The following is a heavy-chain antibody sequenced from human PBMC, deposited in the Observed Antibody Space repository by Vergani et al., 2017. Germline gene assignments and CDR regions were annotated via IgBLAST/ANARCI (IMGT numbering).Heavy chain of an antibody. Sequence: QVQLQQWGAGLLKPSETLSLTCAVYGGSFSGYYWSWIRQPPGKGLEWIGEINHSGSTNYNPSLKSRVTISVETSKNQFSLKLSSVTAADTAVYYWARGQVDIDGFDPWGQGTLVTGSA. J-gene: IGHJ5*02. D-gene: IGHD3-9*01. CDR2: INHSGST. CDR3: ARGQVDIDGFDP. CDR1: GGSFSGYY. V-gene: IGHV4-34*01.